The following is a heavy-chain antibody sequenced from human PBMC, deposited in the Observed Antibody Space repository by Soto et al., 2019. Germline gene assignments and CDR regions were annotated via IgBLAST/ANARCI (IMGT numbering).Heavy chain of an antibody. D-gene: IGHD4-17*01. CDR2: IKQDGSEK. CDR1: GFTFSSYW. Sequence: EVQLVESGGGLVQPGGSLRLSCAASGFTFSSYWMSWVRQAPGKGLEWVANIKQDGSEKYYVDSVKGRFTISRDNAKKSLYLQMNSLRAEDTAVYYCARTYYDYGDQIDYWGQGTLVTVSS. J-gene: IGHJ4*02. V-gene: IGHV3-7*01. CDR3: ARTYYDYGDQIDY.